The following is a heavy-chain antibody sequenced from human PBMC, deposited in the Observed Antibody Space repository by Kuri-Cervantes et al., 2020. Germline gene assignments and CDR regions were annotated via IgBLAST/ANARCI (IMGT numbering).Heavy chain of an antibody. CDR3: ARDGITMIVGVADAFDI. J-gene: IGHJ3*02. D-gene: IGHD3-22*01. Sequence: ASVKVSCNASGYTFASYGISWVLQAPGQGLEWMGWISAYNGNTKYAQKLQGRVTMTTDTSTNTAQMELRSLRSDDTAVYYCARDGITMIVGVADAFDIWGQGTMVTVSS. CDR1: GYTFASYG. CDR2: ISAYNGNT. V-gene: IGHV1-18*01.